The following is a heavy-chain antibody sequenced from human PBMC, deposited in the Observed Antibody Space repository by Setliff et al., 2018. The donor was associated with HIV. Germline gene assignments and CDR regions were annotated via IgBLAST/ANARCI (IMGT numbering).Heavy chain of an antibody. CDR2: FYYTGST. CDR1: AASIRSHY. Sequence: LSETLSLTCTVSAASIRSHYWSWIRQSPGKGLEWIGNFYYTGSTDYNTSFKSRVTISLDKSNNQISLNLSSATAADTAVYYCARHTVFVRYFDHWGQGMLVTVSS. CDR3: ARHTVFVRYFDH. D-gene: IGHD2-2*02. V-gene: IGHV4-59*11. J-gene: IGHJ4*02.